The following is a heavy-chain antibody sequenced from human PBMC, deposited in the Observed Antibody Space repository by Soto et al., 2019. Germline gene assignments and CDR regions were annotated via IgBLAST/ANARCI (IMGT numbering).Heavy chain of an antibody. D-gene: IGHD1-26*01. V-gene: IGHV1-69*01. CDR2: IIPVFGTP. CDR1: GGSFNNYA. J-gene: IGHJ4*02. Sequence: QVQLVQSGAEVKKPGSSVKVSCKASGGSFNNYAISWVRQAPGQGLEWLGGIIPVFGTPNYAQKFQGSLTIIAGEYTSTAYMELSSVRSEDTALYYCATRSSGSVHFDYWGQGTLVSVSS. CDR3: ATRSSGSVHFDY.